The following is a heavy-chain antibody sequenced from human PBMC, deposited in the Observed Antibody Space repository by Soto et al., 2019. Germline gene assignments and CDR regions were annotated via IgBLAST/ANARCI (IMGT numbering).Heavy chain of an antibody. CDR3: ARCKFGELFGYYYYGMDV. Sequence: QVQLVQSGAEVKKPGSSVKVSCKASGGTFSSYAISWVRQAPGQGLEWMGGIIPIFGTANYAQKFQGRVTITADESTSTAYMELSSLRSEDTAVYYCARCKFGELFGYYYYGMDVWGQGTTVTVSS. CDR1: GGTFSSYA. J-gene: IGHJ6*02. D-gene: IGHD3-10*01. V-gene: IGHV1-69*01. CDR2: IIPIFGTA.